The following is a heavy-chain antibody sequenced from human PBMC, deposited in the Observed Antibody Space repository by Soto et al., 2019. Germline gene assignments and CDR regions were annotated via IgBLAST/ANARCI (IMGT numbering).Heavy chain of an antibody. CDR3: VRGMNPLF. CDR2: ISISSSDR. Sequence: GALRLSGAASGFTLRTYTMNWVRQAPGKGLEWVSSISISSSDRYYADSVRGRFTISRDNAKNALYLQMNSLRADDTAVYFCVRGMNPLFGGQGTLVTVSS. V-gene: IGHV3-21*06. CDR1: GFTLRTYT. J-gene: IGHJ4*01.